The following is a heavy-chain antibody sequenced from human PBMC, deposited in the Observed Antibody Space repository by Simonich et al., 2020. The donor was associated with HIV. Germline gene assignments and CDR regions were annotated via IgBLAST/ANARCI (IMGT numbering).Heavy chain of an antibody. V-gene: IGHV3-30*07. J-gene: IGHJ6*03. D-gene: IGHD3-9*01. CDR2: ISYVGSYY. CDR3: AKDTYYDILTGSYMDV. CDR1: GFTFSTYA. Sequence: QVQLVESGGGVVQAGRSLRLSCAASGFTFSTYAMHWVRQAPGKGVCRVAVISYVGSYYYHADSVKGRFTISRDNSKNTLYLQVNGLRAEDTAVYYCAKDTYYDILTGSYMDVWGKGTTVTVSS.